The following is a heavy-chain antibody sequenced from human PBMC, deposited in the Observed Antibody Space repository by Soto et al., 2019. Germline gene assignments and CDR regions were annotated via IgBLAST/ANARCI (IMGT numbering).Heavy chain of an antibody. Sequence: SETLSLTCTVSGGSISSYYWSWIRQPPGKGLEWIGYIYYSGSTNYNPSLKSRVTISVDTSKNQFSLKLSSVTAADTAVYYCAGGLVGASSYGSTDFDYWGQGTLVTVSS. D-gene: IGHD5-18*01. J-gene: IGHJ4*02. CDR2: IYYSGST. V-gene: IGHV4-59*08. CDR3: AGGLVGASSYGSTDFDY. CDR1: GGSISSYY.